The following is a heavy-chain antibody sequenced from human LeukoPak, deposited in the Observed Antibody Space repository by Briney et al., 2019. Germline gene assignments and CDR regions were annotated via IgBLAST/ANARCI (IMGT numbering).Heavy chain of an antibody. CDR1: GGSISSSSYY. J-gene: IGHJ6*03. CDR3: ARGLFRGVRTDPSYHYHMDV. V-gene: IGHV4-39*07. D-gene: IGHD3-10*01. Sequence: SETLSLTCTVSGGSISSSSYYWGWIRQPPGKGLEWIGNIYYSGSTYYNPSLKSRVTISVDTSKNQFSLKLSSVTAADTAAYYCARGLFRGVRTDPSYHYHMDVWGKGTTVTVSS. CDR2: IYYSGST.